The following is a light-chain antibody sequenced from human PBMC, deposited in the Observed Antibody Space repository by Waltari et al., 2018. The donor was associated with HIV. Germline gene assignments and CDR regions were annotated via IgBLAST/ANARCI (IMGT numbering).Light chain of an antibody. CDR1: SPNIGRNY. Sequence: QSVMTQPPSASGTPGQRVTISCSGSSPNIGRNYANWYQQLPGTTPQLLIYRNNQRPSGVPDRFSGSKSGTSASLAISGLRSEDEADYYCAAWDDSLSGSWVFGGGTQVTVL. V-gene: IGLV1-47*01. CDR2: RNN. J-gene: IGLJ3*02. CDR3: AAWDDSLSGSWV.